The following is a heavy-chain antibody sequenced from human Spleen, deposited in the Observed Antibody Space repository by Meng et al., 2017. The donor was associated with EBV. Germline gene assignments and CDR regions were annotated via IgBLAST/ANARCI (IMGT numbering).Heavy chain of an antibody. CDR3: ATLTNTQMWLDY. Sequence: QEQRVVSGGGLVKPGGSLRLSCEASGFSFTDYYMSWVRQVPGKGPEWLACISNSGNTIFYADSVKGRFTISRDNSRNTLYLQMNSLRVEDTAVYYCATLTNTQMWLDYWGQGTLVTVSS. CDR1: GFSFTDYY. J-gene: IGHJ4*02. CDR2: ISNSGNTI. D-gene: IGHD5-18*01. V-gene: IGHV3-11*04.